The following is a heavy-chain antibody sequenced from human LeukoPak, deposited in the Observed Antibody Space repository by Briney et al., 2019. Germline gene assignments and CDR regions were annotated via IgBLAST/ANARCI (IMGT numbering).Heavy chain of an antibody. D-gene: IGHD3-10*01. J-gene: IGHJ4*02. CDR3: TRDLWFGELSPRYYFDY. CDR2: IRSKAYGGTT. CDR1: GFTFGDYA. V-gene: IGHV3-49*03. Sequence: GGSLRLSCTASGFTFGDYAMSWFRQAPGKGLEWVGFIRSKAYGGTTEYAASVKGRFTISRDDSKSIAYLQMNSLKTEGTAVYYCTRDLWFGELSPRYYFDYWGQGTLVTVSS.